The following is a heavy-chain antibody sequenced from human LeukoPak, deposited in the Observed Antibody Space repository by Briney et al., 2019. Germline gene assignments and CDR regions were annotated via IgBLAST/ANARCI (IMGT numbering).Heavy chain of an antibody. V-gene: IGHV3-7*01. CDR1: GFSFRSHW. CDR3: ATISAQTFDI. Sequence: GGSLRLSCVGSGFSFRSHWVNWVRQSPGKGLEWVANIKPDGSDKYYVDSARGRFTVSRDNAKNSAFLQMNSLRAEDAAIYYCATISAQTFDIWGQGTLVSVSS. J-gene: IGHJ3*02. D-gene: IGHD5-24*01. CDR2: IKPDGSDK.